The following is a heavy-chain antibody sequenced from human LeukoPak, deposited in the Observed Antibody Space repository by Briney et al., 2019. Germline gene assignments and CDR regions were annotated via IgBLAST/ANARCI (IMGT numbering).Heavy chain of an antibody. J-gene: IGHJ4*02. CDR2: IYYSGST. Sequence: WDTLSLTCTVSGGSISSYYWSWIRQPPGKGLEWIGYIYYSGSTNYNPSLKSRVTISVDTSKNQFSLKLSSVTAADTATYYCARTPGVLYYFDYWGQGTLVTVSS. D-gene: IGHD3-10*01. CDR1: GGSISSYY. V-gene: IGHV4-59*08. CDR3: ARTPGVLYYFDY.